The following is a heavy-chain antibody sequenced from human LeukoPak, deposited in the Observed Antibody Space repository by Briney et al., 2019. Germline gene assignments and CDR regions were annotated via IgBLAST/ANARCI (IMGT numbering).Heavy chain of an antibody. D-gene: IGHD4-23*01. V-gene: IGHV1-69*05. J-gene: IGHJ4*02. CDR2: IIPIFGTA. Sequence: ASVKVSCKASGGTSSSYAISWVRQAPGQGLEWMGGIIPIFGTANYAQKFQGRVTITTDESTSTAYMELSSLRSEDTAVYYCAANDYGGSYYFDYWGQGTLVTVSS. CDR3: AANDYGGSYYFDY. CDR1: GGTSSSYA.